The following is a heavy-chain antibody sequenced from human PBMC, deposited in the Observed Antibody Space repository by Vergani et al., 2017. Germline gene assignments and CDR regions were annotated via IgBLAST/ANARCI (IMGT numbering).Heavy chain of an antibody. Sequence: EVQLVESGGGVVQPGGSLRLSCAASGFTFDDYAMHWVRQAPGKGLEWVSLISGDGGSTYYADSVKGRFTISRDNSKNSLYLQMNSLRSEDTALYYCAKDKGGSIYYYYGMDVWGQGTTVTVSS. CDR3: AKDKGGSIYYYYGMDV. D-gene: IGHD1-26*01. CDR1: GFTFDDYA. CDR2: ISGDGGST. V-gene: IGHV3-43*02. J-gene: IGHJ6*02.